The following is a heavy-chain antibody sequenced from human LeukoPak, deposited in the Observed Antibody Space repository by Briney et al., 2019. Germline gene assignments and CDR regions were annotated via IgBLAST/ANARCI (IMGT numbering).Heavy chain of an antibody. CDR2: ITSGSRTI. J-gene: IGHJ4*02. CDR1: GFTFSTYN. CDR3: VSSGCCDFWSGTN. V-gene: IGHV3-48*04. Sequence: GGSLRLSCAASGFTFSTYNMNWVRQAPGRGLEWLSYITSGSRTIYDADSVKGRFTISRDNAKKLLYLQMNSLRVEDTAVYYCVSSGCCDFWSGTNWGQGTLVTVSS. D-gene: IGHD3-3*01.